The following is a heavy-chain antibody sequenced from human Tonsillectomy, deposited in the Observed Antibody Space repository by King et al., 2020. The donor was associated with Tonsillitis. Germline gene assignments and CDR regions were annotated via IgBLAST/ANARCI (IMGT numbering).Heavy chain of an antibody. D-gene: IGHD1-26*01. CDR2: MYSSGTG. CDR1: GGSISSGDHF. V-gene: IGHV4-39*01. J-gene: IGHJ4*02. CDR3: ARYVSGSFDY. Sequence: MQLQESGPGVVKPSETLSLTCTVSGGSISSGDHFWAWIRQPPGKGLEGGGDMYSSGTGFYNPSLQSRITISGGTSANRFSLKLSSVTAADTAVYFCARYVSGSFDYWGQGALVTVSS.